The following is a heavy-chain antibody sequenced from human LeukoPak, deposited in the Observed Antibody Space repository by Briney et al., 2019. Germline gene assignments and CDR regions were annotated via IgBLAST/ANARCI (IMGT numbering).Heavy chain of an antibody. V-gene: IGHV3-66*02. J-gene: IGHJ4*02. CDR1: GFTVSSDY. CDR2: IYSGGST. CDR3: AKENDFVY. Sequence: GGSLRLSCAASGFTVSSDYMSWVRQAPGKGLEWVSVIYSGGSTYYADSVKGRFTISRDNSKSTLYLQMNSLRAEDTAVYYCAKENDFVYWGQGTLVTVSS. D-gene: IGHD3-3*01.